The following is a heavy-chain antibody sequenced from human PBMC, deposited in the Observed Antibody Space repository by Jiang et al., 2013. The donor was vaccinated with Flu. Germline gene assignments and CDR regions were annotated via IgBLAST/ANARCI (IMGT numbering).Heavy chain of an antibody. J-gene: IGHJ3*02. CDR2: FYLGDSDI. CDR1: GYSFTSYW. D-gene: IGHD3-22*01. Sequence: GAEVKKPGESLKISCKGSGYSFTSYWIGWVRQMPGKGLEWMGIFYLGDSDIRYSPSFQGQVTISADKSTSTAYLQWSSLKASDTAMYYCASQSATYYSDSGGFAFDIWGQ. V-gene: IGHV5-51*01. CDR3: ASQSATYYSDSGGFAFDI.